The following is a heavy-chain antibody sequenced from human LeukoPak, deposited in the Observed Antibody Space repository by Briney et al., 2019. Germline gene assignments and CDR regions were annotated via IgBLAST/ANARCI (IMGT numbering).Heavy chain of an antibody. CDR1: VASICSGYYY. Sequence: SSEILSLTCTVSVASICSGYYYWSWIRQAPGKGLEWIGYIYYSGSTYYNPSLKSRVTISVDTSKNQFSLKLSSVTAADTAVYYCARDFPTGYYGMDVWGQGTTVTVSS. D-gene: IGHD2-8*02. CDR2: IYYSGST. J-gene: IGHJ6*02. V-gene: IGHV4-30-4*01. CDR3: ARDFPTGYYGMDV.